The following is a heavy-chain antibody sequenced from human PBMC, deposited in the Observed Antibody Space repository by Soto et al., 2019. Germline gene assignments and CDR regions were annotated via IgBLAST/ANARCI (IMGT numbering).Heavy chain of an antibody. CDR2: IYPGDSDT. V-gene: IGHV5-51*01. D-gene: IGHD6-13*01. CDR1: GYIFSNYW. J-gene: IGHJ4*02. Sequence: GESLQISCKVSGYIFSNYWIGCVRQMPGKGLEWMGIIYPGDSDTRYSPSFQGQVTISADKSISTAYLQWSSLKASDTAMYYCARRVGSWYYFDYWGQGTLVTVSS. CDR3: ARRVGSWYYFDY.